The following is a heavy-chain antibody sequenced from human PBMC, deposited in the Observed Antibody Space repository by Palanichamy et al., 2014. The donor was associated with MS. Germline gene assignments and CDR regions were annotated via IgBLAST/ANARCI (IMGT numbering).Heavy chain of an antibody. V-gene: IGHV2-5*02. J-gene: IGHJ4*02. D-gene: IGHD3-3*01. CDR3: AHIPPDYDFWSGRYYFDY. CDR1: GFSLSTSGVG. CDR2: IYWDDDK. Sequence: QITLKESGPTLVKPTQTLTLTCTFSGFSLSTSGVGVGWIRQPPGKALEWLALIYWDDDKRYSPSLKSRLTITKDTSKNQVVLTMTNMDPVDTATYYCAHIPPDYDFWSGRYYFDYWGQGTLVTVSS.